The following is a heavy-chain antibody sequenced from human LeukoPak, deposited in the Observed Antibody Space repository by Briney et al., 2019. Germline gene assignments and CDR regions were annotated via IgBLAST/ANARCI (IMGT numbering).Heavy chain of an antibody. V-gene: IGHV3-74*01. CDR2: IESNGLT. CDR1: GFTFSSYW. J-gene: IGHJ5*01. Sequence: GGSLRLSCEASGFTFSSYWMHWVRQVPGKGLMWVSRIESNGLTLYADSVRDRFTISRDNGKSTIYLQMNSLRVDDTAIYYSAKAATYFYGSVTYDWFESWGQGTLVTVSS. D-gene: IGHD3-10*01. CDR3: AKAATYFYGSVTYDWFES.